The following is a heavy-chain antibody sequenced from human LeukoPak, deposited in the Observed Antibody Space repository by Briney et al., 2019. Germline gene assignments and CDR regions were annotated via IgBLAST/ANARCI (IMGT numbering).Heavy chain of an antibody. CDR3: AKGHGVVPAHYFDY. V-gene: IGHV3-23*01. CDR2: TGSTGVST. J-gene: IGHJ4*02. Sequence: GGSLRLSCAASGFTFSSYAMNWVRQAPGKGLEWVSGTGSTGVSTFHADSVKGRFTVSRDNSKNTLSLQMNSLRAEDTAVYYCAKGHGVVPAHYFDYWGQGTLVTVSS. D-gene: IGHD2-2*01. CDR1: GFTFSSYA.